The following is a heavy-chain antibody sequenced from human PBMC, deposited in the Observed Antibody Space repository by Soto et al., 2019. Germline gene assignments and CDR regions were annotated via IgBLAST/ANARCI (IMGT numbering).Heavy chain of an antibody. CDR3: ARALLPSTTYYDFWSGYRYYFDY. Sequence: ASVKVSCKASGYTFTSYGISWVRQAPGQGLEWMGWISAYNGNTNYAQKLQGRVTMTTDTSTSTAYMELRSLRSDDTAVYYCARALLPSTTYYDFWSGYRYYFDYWGQGTLVTRLL. J-gene: IGHJ4*02. D-gene: IGHD3-3*01. CDR2: ISAYNGNT. V-gene: IGHV1-18*04. CDR1: GYTFTSYG.